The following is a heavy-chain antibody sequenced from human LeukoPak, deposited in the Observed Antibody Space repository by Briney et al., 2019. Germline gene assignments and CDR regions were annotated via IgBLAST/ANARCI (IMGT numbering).Heavy chain of an antibody. CDR2: ISYDGSNK. D-gene: IGHD3-22*01. V-gene: IGHV3-30*04. J-gene: IGHJ4*02. CDR1: GFTFSSYA. Sequence: GGSLRLSCAASGFTFSSYAMHWVRQAPGKGLEWVAVISYDGSNKYYADSVKGRFTISRDNSKNTLYLQMNSLRAEDTAMYYCARTYYYDGSGYLPDYWGQGTLVTVSS. CDR3: ARTYYYDGSGYLPDY.